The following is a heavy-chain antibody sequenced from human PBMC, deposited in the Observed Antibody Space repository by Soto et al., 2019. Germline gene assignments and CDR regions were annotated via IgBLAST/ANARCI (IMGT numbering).Heavy chain of an antibody. CDR3: ARDLASRGLDV. CDR1: RYTFISYY. CDR2: INPYNDNT. Sequence: QVQLVQSGAEVKKPGASVKVSCKASRYTFISYYISWVRQAPGQGLEWMGWINPYNDNTNYTQKVQGRVTMTTDTSTSTAYMERRSRRSDDTAVYYCARDLASRGLDVWGQGTSVTVSS. J-gene: IGHJ6*02. V-gene: IGHV1-18*04.